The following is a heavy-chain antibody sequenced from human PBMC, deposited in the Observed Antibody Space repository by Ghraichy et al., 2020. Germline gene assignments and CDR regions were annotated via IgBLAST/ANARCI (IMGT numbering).Heavy chain of an antibody. CDR2: IIPIFNTI. D-gene: IGHD3-22*01. V-gene: IGHV1-69*06. CDR3: ARELANYESSGYGDY. Sequence: SVKVSCKAFGGTFSSYSISWVRQAPGQGLEWMGGIIPIFNTINYAQNFQGRLTITADKSTNTAYMELSSLTSEDTAVYYCARELANYESSGYGDYWGQGTQVTVSS. J-gene: IGHJ4*02. CDR1: GGTFSSYS.